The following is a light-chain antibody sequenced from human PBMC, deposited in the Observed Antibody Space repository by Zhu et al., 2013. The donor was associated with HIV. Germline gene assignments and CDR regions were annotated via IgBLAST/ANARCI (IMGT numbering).Light chain of an antibody. V-gene: IGKV1-5*01. J-gene: IGKJ2*01. CDR3: QQSHSLPLT. Sequence: DTHMTQSPSTLSASVGDRVTITCRASHDIDRWLAWFQQKPGKAPNLLIYDASSLQSGVPSRLSGSGSGTDFTLTISSLQPEDFATYYCQQSHSLPLTFGQGTKLEIK. CDR1: HDIDRW. CDR2: DAS.